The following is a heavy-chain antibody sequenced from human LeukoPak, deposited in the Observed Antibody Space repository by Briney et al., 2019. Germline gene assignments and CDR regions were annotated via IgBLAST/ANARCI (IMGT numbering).Heavy chain of an antibody. J-gene: IGHJ5*02. CDR3: AREDSSSWYWFDP. Sequence: ASVKVSCKASGYTFTGYYMHWVRQAPGQGLEWMGWINPNSGGTNYAQKFQGWVTMTRDTSISTAYMELSRLRPDDTAVYYCAREDSSSWYWFDPWGQGTLVTVSS. CDR2: INPNSGGT. V-gene: IGHV1-2*04. D-gene: IGHD6-13*01. CDR1: GYTFTGYY.